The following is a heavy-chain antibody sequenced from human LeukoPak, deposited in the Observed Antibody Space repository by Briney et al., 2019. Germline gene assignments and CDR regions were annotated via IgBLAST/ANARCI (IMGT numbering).Heavy chain of an antibody. D-gene: IGHD3-22*01. CDR3: AKGRGYYDSSGYQGGRY. CDR1: GFTFSSYG. J-gene: IGHJ4*02. V-gene: IGHV3-30*02. CDR2: IRYDGSNK. Sequence: SGGSLRLSCAASGFTFSSYGMHWVRQAPGKGLEWVAFIRYDGSNKYYADSVKGRFTISRDNSKNTLYLQMNSLRAEDTAVYYCAKGRGYYDSSGYQGGRYWGQGTLVTVSS.